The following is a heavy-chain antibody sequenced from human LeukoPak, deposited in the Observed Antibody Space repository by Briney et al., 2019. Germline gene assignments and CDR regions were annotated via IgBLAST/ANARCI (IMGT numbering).Heavy chain of an antibody. CDR1: GYTFNGYY. V-gene: IGHV1-2*02. J-gene: IGHJ4*02. Sequence: ASVKVSCKASGYTFNGYYMHWVRQAPGQGLEWMGWISPNSGGTNYAQEFQGRVTMTRDTSISTAYMELSRLRSDDTAVYYCARETDYGDYVIDYWGQGALVTVSS. CDR3: ARETDYGDYVIDY. D-gene: IGHD4-17*01. CDR2: ISPNSGGT.